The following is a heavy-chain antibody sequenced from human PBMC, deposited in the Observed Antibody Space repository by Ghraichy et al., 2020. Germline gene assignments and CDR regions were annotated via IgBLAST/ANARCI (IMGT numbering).Heavy chain of an antibody. CDR3: ARSSGLRNDYYYHAMDV. V-gene: IGHV4-39*01. Sequence: SETLSLTCTVSGGSISSSSSYWGWIRQPPGKGLEWIGTIYYSGSTYNNPSLKSRVTISVDTAKNQFSLKLSSVTAADKAVYYCARSSGLRNDYYYHAMDVWGQGTTVTVSS. CDR1: GGSISSSSSY. D-gene: IGHD3-22*01. J-gene: IGHJ6*02. CDR2: IYYSGST.